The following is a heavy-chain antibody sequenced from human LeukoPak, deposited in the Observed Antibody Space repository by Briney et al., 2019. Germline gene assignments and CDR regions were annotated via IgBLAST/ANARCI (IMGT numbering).Heavy chain of an antibody. V-gene: IGHV3-21*01. CDR1: GFTFSTYS. J-gene: IGHJ4*02. CDR2: ISSSGDFI. CDR3: ARVRGAISYSDY. Sequence: GGSLRLSCAASGFTFSTYSMNWVRQAPGKGLEWVSSISSSGDFIYYADSVKGRFTISRDSAENSLYLQMNSLRAEDTAVYYCARVRGAISYSDYWGQGTLVTVSS. D-gene: IGHD3-3*01.